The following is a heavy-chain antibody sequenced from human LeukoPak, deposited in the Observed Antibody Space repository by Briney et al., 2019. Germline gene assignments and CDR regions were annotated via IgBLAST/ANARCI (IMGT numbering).Heavy chain of an antibody. CDR3: ARVNDGDGILAFDI. Sequence: PSETLSLTCAVYGGSFSGYYWSWIRQHPGKGLEWIGYIYYSGSTYYNPSLKSRVTISVDTSKNQFSLKLSSVTAADTAVYYCARVNDGDGILAFDIWGQGTMVTVSS. CDR2: IYYSGST. CDR1: GGSFSGYY. D-gene: IGHD1-1*01. V-gene: IGHV4-31*11. J-gene: IGHJ3*02.